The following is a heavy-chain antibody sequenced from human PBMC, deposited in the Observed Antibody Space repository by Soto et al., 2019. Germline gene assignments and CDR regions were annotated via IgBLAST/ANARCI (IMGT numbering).Heavy chain of an antibody. Sequence: QVQLVQSGAEVKKPGSSVKVSCKASGGTFSSYTISWVRQAPGQGLEWMGRIIPILGIANYAQKFQGRVTITADKSTSTAYMERSRLRSEDTAAYYCARDRWKYQLVWMVWGQGTLVNVSS. CDR3: ARDRWKYQLVWMV. CDR2: IIPILGIA. V-gene: IGHV1-69*08. J-gene: IGHJ1*01. CDR1: GGTFSSYT. D-gene: IGHD2-2*01.